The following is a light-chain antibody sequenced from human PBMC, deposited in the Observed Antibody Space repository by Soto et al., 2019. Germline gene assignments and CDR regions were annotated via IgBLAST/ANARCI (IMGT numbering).Light chain of an antibody. CDR1: SSDVGGYKY. CDR2: EVS. Sequence: QSALTQPASVSGSPGQSITISCTGTSSDVGGYKYVSWYQQHPGKAPKLMIYEVSNRPSGVSNRFSGSKSGNTASLTISGLQAEDEVDYYCSSYTSSSTLVVFGGGTQLTVL. J-gene: IGLJ2*01. V-gene: IGLV2-14*01. CDR3: SSYTSSSTLVV.